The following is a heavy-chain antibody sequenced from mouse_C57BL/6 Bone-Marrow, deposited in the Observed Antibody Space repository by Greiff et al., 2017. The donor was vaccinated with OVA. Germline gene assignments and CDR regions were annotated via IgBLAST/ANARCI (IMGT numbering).Heavy chain of an antibody. CDR1: GYSFTGYY. CDR3: ASRWLLLAWFAY. Sequence: EVHLVESGPELVKPGASVKISCKASGYSFTGYYMNWVKQSPEKSLEWIGEINPSTGGTTYNQKFKAKATLTVDKSSSTAYMQLKSLTSEDSAVYYCASRWLLLAWFAYWGQGTLVTVSA. D-gene: IGHD2-3*01. V-gene: IGHV1-42*01. J-gene: IGHJ3*01. CDR2: INPSTGGT.